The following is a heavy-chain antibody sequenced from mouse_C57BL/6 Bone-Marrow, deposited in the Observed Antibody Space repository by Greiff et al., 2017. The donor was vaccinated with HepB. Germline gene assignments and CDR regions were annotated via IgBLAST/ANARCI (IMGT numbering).Heavy chain of an antibody. CDR3: ARYDYGHFEV. D-gene: IGHD2-3*01. CDR1: GYTFTSYT. V-gene: IGHV1-4*01. J-gene: IGHJ1*03. CDR2: INPSSGYT. Sequence: QVQLQQSGAELARPGASVKMSCKASGYTFTSYTMHWVKQRPGQGLEWIGYINPSSGYTKYNQKFKDKATLTADKSSSTAYMQLSSLTSEDSAVYYCARYDYGHFEVWGTGTTVTVSS.